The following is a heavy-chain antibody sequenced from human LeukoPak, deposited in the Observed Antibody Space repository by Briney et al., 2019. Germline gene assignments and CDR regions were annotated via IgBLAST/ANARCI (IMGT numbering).Heavy chain of an antibody. D-gene: IGHD3-16*01. CDR1: GFTFSSYW. CDR3: ARGGGLDV. V-gene: IGHV3-7*03. J-gene: IGHJ6*02. Sequence: GGSLRLSCAASGFTFSSYWMNWARQAPGTGLEWVASINHNGNVNYYVDSVKGRFTISRDNAKNSLYLQMSNLRAEDTAVYFCARGGGLDVWGQGATVTVSS. CDR2: INHNGNVN.